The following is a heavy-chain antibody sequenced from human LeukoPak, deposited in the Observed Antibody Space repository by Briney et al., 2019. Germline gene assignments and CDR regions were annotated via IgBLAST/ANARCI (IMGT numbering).Heavy chain of an antibody. CDR2: IYYSGST. D-gene: IGHD3-10*01. Sequence: SETLSLTCTVSGGSISSSSYYWVWIRQPPGKGLEWIGSIYYSGSTYYNPSLKSRVTISLDTSKNQFSLKLRSVTAADTAVYYCARDSGRGWFGELLYPDAFDIWGQGTMVTVSS. V-gene: IGHV4-39*07. CDR3: ARDSGRGWFGELLYPDAFDI. J-gene: IGHJ3*02. CDR1: GGSISSSSYY.